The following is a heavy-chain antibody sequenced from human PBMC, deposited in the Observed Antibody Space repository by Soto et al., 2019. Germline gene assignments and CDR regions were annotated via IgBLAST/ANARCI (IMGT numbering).Heavy chain of an antibody. CDR3: ARGRGYSYGPYYFDS. D-gene: IGHD5-18*01. J-gene: IGHJ4*02. CDR1: GCSISSEGYY. Sequence: PXETLSLTCTVAGCSISSEGYYWSWFRQLPGKGLEWIGDIYYSGTTYHNPSLRSRLTISGDASKNQFSLKLSSVTAADTALYYCARGRGYSYGPYYFDSWGQGTLVTVSS. CDR2: IYYSGTT. V-gene: IGHV4-31*03.